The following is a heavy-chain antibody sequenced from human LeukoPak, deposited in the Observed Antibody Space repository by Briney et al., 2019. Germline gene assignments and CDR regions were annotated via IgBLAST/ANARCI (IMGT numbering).Heavy chain of an antibody. CDR2: ISYDGSNK. Sequence: GGSLRLSCAASGFTFSSYGMHWVRQAPGKGLEWVAVISYDGSNKYYADSVKGRFTISRDNSKNTLYLQMNSLRAEDTAVYYCAKSPLIRSPVDYWGQGTLVTVSS. CDR3: AKSPLIRSPVDY. D-gene: IGHD2/OR15-2a*01. J-gene: IGHJ4*02. CDR1: GFTFSSYG. V-gene: IGHV3-30*18.